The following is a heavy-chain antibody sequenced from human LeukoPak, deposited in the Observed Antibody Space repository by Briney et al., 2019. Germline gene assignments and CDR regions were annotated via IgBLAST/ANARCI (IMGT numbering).Heavy chain of an antibody. D-gene: IGHD3-10*01. J-gene: IGHJ5*02. V-gene: IGHV1-8*02. CDR2: MNPNSGNT. Sequence: ASVKVSCKASGYSFISHYMHWVRQAPGQGLEWMGWMNPNSGNTGYAQKFQGRVTMTRNTSISTAYMELSSLRSEDTAVYYCARDLWFGEDWFDPWGQGTLVTVSS. CDR3: ARDLWFGEDWFDP. CDR1: GYSFISHY.